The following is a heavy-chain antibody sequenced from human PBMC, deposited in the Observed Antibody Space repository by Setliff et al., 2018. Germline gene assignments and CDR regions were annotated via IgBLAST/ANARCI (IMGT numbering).Heavy chain of an antibody. J-gene: IGHJ6*03. CDR3: AKVPITKVYFYMDV. CDR2: VYYSGSA. Sequence: KPSETLSLTCTVSGGSISTYYWSWIRQSPGKGLEWIGYVYYSGSATYNPSLKSRVTISVDTSKNQFSLNLSSVTAADTAVYYCAKVPITKVYFYMDVWGKGTTVTVSS. CDR1: GGSISTYY. V-gene: IGHV4-59*08. D-gene: IGHD3-10*01.